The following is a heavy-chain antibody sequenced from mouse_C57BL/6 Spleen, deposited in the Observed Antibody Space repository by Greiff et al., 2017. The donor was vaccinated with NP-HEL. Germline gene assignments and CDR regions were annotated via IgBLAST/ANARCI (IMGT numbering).Heavy chain of an antibody. D-gene: IGHD2-4*01. J-gene: IGHJ3*01. Sequence: EVHLVESGGGLVKPGGSLKLSCAASGFTFSDYGMHWVRQAPEKGLEWVAYISSGSSTIYYADTVKGRFTISRDNAKNTLFLQMTSLRSEDTAMYYCARERNMGLRRLAWFAYWGQGTLVTVSA. CDR2: ISSGSSTI. CDR1: GFTFSDYG. V-gene: IGHV5-17*01. CDR3: ARERNMGLRRLAWFAY.